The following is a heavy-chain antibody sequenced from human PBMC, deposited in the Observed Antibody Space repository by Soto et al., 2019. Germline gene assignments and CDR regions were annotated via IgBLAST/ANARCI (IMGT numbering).Heavy chain of an antibody. J-gene: IGHJ4*02. V-gene: IGHV3-30*18. CDR2: ISYDGSNK. CDR3: ANADYGDYVY. D-gene: IGHD4-17*01. CDR1: GFTFSSYG. Sequence: GSLRLSCAASGFTFSSYGMHWVRQAPGKGLEWVAVISYDGSNKYYADSVKGRFTISRDNSKNTLYLQMNSLRAEDTAVYYCANADYGDYVYRGQGTLVTVSS.